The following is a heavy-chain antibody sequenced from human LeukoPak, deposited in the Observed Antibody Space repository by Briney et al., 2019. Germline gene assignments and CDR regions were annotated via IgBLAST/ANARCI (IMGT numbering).Heavy chain of an antibody. D-gene: IGHD3-16*01. V-gene: IGHV3-23*01. CDR2: ISGGGGST. J-gene: IGHJ6*02. CDR3: AKDLGGLYYYSYGMGV. CDR1: GFTFSSYA. Sequence: GGSLRLSCAAAGFTFSSYAMSWLRQAPGKGLEWVSAISGGGGSTYYADSVKGRFTISRDNSKNTLYLQKNSLRAEDTAVYYCAKDLGGLYYYSYGMGVWGQGTTVTVSS.